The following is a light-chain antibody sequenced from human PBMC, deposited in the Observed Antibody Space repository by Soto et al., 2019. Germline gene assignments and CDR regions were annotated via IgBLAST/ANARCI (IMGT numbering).Light chain of an antibody. Sequence: EVVMTQSPATLSVSPGERATLSCRASQSVSNNYLAWYQQKPGQAPRLLIYDASNRATGIPARFSGSGSETDFTLTISSLEPEDFALYFCQQRSSWPPTFGGGTKVDIK. CDR1: QSVSNNY. J-gene: IGKJ4*01. CDR3: QQRSSWPPT. CDR2: DAS. V-gene: IGKV3-11*01.